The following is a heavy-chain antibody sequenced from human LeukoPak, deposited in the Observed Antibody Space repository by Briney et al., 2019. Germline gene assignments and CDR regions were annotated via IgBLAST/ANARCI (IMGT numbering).Heavy chain of an antibody. CDR3: ASGSIGPLGSDY. V-gene: IGHV4-31*03. J-gene: IGHJ4*02. CDR2: IYYSGST. D-gene: IGHD3/OR15-3a*01. CDR1: GGSISSGGYY. Sequence: SETLSLTCTVSGGSISSGGYYWSWIRQHPGKGLEWIGYIYYSGSTYYNPSLKSRVTISVDTSKNQFSLKLSSVTAADTAVYYCASGSIGPLGSDYWGQGTLVTVSS.